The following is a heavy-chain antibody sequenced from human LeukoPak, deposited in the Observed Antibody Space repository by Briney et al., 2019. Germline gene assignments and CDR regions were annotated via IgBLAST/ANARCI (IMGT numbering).Heavy chain of an antibody. V-gene: IGHV3-30-3*01. J-gene: IGHJ5*02. CDR2: IPYDGSNK. CDR3: ARGITGTTEFDP. D-gene: IGHD1-7*01. Sequence: GGSLRLSCAASGFTFSSYAMHWVRQAPGKGLEWVAVIPYDGSNKYYADSVKGRFTISRDNPKNTLYLQMNSLRAEDTAVYYCARGITGTTEFDPWGQGTLVTVSS. CDR1: GFTFSSYA.